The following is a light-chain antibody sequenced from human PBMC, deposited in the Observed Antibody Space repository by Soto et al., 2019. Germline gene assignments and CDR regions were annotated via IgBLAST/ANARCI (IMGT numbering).Light chain of an antibody. CDR2: DAF. CDR3: QQYSTHLYT. Sequence: DIQMTQSPSTLSASVGDRVTITCRASQSISSWLAWYQQKPGKAPKLLIYDAFSLGSGVPSRFSGSGSGTAFTLTISSLQPDDFASYYCQQYSTHLYTFGQGTKLEI. J-gene: IGKJ2*01. V-gene: IGKV1-5*01. CDR1: QSISSW.